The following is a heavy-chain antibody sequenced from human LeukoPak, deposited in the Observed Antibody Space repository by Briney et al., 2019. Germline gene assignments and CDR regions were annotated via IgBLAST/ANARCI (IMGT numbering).Heavy chain of an antibody. J-gene: IGHJ4*02. D-gene: IGHD3-16*01. V-gene: IGHV3-30*02. CDR2: IRYDGSNK. CDR3: ARVTGGGAELPVPFDY. CDR1: GFTFSSYG. Sequence: GGSLRLSCAASGFTFSSYGMHWVRQAPGKGLEWVAFIRYDGSNKYYADSVKGRFTISRDNSKNTLYLQMNSLRTEDTAVYYCARVTGGGAELPVPFDYWGQGTLVTVSS.